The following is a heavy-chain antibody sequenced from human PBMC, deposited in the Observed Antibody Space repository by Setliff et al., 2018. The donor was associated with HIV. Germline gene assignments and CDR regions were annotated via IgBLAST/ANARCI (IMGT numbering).Heavy chain of an antibody. D-gene: IGHD3-10*01. CDR2: INHSGST. CDR3: ARRAGSDYFTRFDY. V-gene: IGHV4-34*01. Sequence: SETLSLTCAVYGGSFSGYYWSWIRQSPGKGREWIGEINHSGSTNYNPSLKSRVTILGETSKNQFSLKLSTVTAADTAVYYCARRAGSDYFTRFDYWGQGTLVTVSS. CDR1: GGSFSGYY. J-gene: IGHJ4*02.